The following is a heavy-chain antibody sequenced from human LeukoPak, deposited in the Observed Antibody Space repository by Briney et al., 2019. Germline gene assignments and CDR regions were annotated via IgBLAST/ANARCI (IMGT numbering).Heavy chain of an antibody. CDR3: AKEAAYCSGGSCSVTFLDY. CDR2: ISYDGSNK. Sequence: PGRSLRLSCAASGFTFSSYGMHWVRQARGKGMEWVAVISYDGSNKYYADSVKGRFTISRDNSKNTLYLQMNSLRAEDTAVYYCAKEAAYCSGGSCSVTFLDYWGQGTLVTVSS. D-gene: IGHD2-15*01. J-gene: IGHJ4*02. CDR1: GFTFSSYG. V-gene: IGHV3-30*18.